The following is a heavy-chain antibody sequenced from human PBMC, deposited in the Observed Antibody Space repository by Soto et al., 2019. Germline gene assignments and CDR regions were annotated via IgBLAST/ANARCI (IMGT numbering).Heavy chain of an antibody. V-gene: IGHV3-23*01. J-gene: IGHJ6*02. CDR2: ISGSDGST. CDR1: GFTFSSYA. D-gene: IGHD6-13*01. CDR3: AKAGPGSSWYRYYYYGMDV. Sequence: PVGSLRLSCAASGFTFSSYAMSWVRQAPGKGLERVSAISGSDGSTYYADSVKGRFTISRDNSKNTLYLQMNSLRAEDTAVYYCAKAGPGSSWYRYYYYGMDVWGQGTTVTVSS.